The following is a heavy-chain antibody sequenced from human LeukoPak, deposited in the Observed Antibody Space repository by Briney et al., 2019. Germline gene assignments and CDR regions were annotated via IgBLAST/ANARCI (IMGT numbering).Heavy chain of an antibody. Sequence: GSLRLSCAASGFTFSSYAMSWVRQAPGKGLEWVSAISGSGGSTYYADSVKGRFTISRDDSKNTLYLQMNSLRAEDTAVYYCAKLEPNSSSWYFYYFDYWGQGTLVTVSS. J-gene: IGHJ4*02. CDR2: ISGSGGST. V-gene: IGHV3-23*01. D-gene: IGHD6-13*01. CDR1: GFTFSSYA. CDR3: AKLEPNSSSWYFYYFDY.